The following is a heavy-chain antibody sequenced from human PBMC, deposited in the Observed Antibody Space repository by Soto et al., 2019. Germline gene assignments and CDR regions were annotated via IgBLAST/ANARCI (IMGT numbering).Heavy chain of an antibody. D-gene: IGHD4-4*01. Sequence: PGGSLRLSCAASGFTFSSYGMHWVRQAPGKGLEWVAVISYDGSNKYYADSVKGRFTISRDNSKNTLYLQMNSLRAEDTAVYYCARRYSNYYYYMDVWGKGTTVTVSS. CDR1: GFTFSSYG. V-gene: IGHV3-33*08. J-gene: IGHJ6*03. CDR2: ISYDGSNK. CDR3: ARRYSNYYYYMDV.